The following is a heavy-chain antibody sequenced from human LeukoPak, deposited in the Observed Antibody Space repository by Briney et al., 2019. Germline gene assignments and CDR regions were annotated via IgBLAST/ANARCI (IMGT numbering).Heavy chain of an antibody. CDR1: GFTFSSHW. D-gene: IGHD4-17*01. Sequence: PGGSLRLSCAASGFTFSSHWMHWVRQAPGKGLVCVARIKSDGTYRDYGDSVRGQFTISRDNAKDTLYLQMNSLRAEDTAVYYCVRDDRSYGVDYWGQGTPVTVSS. V-gene: IGHV3-74*01. CDR3: VRDDRSYGVDY. J-gene: IGHJ4*02. CDR2: IKSDGTYR.